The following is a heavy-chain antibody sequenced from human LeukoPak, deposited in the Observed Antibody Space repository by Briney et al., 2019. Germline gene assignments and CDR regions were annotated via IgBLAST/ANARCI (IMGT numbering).Heavy chain of an antibody. CDR1: GFTFSSYG. V-gene: IGHV3-30*02. Sequence: PGGSLRLSCAASGFTFSSYGMHWVRQAPGKGLEWVAFIRYDGSNKYYADSAKGRFTISRDNSRNTLYLQMNSLTAEDTAVFYCAKDGVILAPGVYWYMDVWGRGTTVTVSS. J-gene: IGHJ6*03. CDR3: AKDGVILAPGVYWYMDV. CDR2: IRYDGSNK. D-gene: IGHD3-16*02.